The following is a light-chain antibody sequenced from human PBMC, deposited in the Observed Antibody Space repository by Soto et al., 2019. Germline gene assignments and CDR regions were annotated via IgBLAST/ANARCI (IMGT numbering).Light chain of an antibody. CDR1: RSFASSY. Sequence: DIVLTQSPGTLSLSPGERATLSCRASRSFASSYLGWYQQKPGQAPRLLLYAASKRATGIPDRFSGSGSGTDFTLTISRLEPEDFALYYCQQYGNSPLTFGGGTKVDIK. CDR2: AAS. V-gene: IGKV3-20*01. J-gene: IGKJ4*01. CDR3: QQYGNSPLT.